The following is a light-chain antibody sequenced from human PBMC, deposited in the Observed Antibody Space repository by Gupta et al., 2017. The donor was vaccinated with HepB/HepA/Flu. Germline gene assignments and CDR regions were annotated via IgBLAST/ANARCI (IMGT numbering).Light chain of an antibody. Sequence: LVLTQSPSASDSLGASVKITCTVSSEYSIYAISWHQQQPEKGPRYLMTLKSDDSHNKGDEIPVRCSGSSSGAERYLTSSSLQAEDEGDYYCQAWGTGFRVFGGGTKLTVL. J-gene: IGLJ3*02. CDR2: LKSDDSH. CDR1: SEYSIYA. V-gene: IGLV4-69*01. CDR3: QAWGTGFRV.